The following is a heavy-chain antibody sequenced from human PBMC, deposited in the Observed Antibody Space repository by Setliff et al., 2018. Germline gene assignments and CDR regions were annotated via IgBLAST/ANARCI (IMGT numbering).Heavy chain of an antibody. V-gene: IGHV1-18*01. CDR3: ARDLRDSSSWYGGDY. CDR2: ISAYNGNT. Sequence: ASVKVSCKASGYTFTSYGISWVRQAPGQGLEWMGWISAYNGNTGYAQKFQGRVTMTRDTSTSTVYMELSSLRSEDTAVYYCARDLRDSSSWYGGDYWGQGTLVTVS. D-gene: IGHD6-13*01. CDR1: GYTFTSYG. J-gene: IGHJ4*01.